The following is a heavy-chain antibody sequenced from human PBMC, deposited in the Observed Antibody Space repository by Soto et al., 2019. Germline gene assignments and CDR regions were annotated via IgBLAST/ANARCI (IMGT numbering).Heavy chain of an antibody. J-gene: IGHJ4*02. V-gene: IGHV1-18*01. Sequence: QVQLVQSGVEVKKPGASMKISCRTSGYTFTNYAINWVRQAPGQGLEWVAWISTQSGTTKYGQRLQGRVTVTTDTSTSTAYMELRNLRSADTALYYCARGGYKDSGGQGTLVTVSS. CDR3: ARGGYKDS. D-gene: IGHD5-12*01. CDR1: GYTFTNYA. CDR2: ISTQSGTT.